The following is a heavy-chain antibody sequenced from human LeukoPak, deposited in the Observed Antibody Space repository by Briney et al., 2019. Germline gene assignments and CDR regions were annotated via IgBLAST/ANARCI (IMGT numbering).Heavy chain of an antibody. J-gene: IGHJ3*02. Sequence: SVTLSLTGTVSGGSISSYYWSWIRRPLGKGLEWIGYIYYSGATYYNPSLKSRVTISIGTSKNQFSLKLSSVTAADTAVYYCATPYSGGYHGLDIWGQGTMVTVSS. CDR2: IYYSGAT. CDR3: ATPYSGGYHGLDI. D-gene: IGHD1-26*01. V-gene: IGHV4-59*04. CDR1: GGSISSYY.